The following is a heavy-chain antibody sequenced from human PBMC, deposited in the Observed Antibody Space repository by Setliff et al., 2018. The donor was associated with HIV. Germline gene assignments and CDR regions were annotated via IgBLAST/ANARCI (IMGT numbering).Heavy chain of an antibody. CDR1: GDSISSGSYY. CDR3: AKRTFGSGRLDP. J-gene: IGHJ5*02. Sequence: SETLSLTCSVSGDSISSGSYYWSWIRLPAGKGLEWIGQIHTTGSTNYNPSLKSRVTISMDTSKNQFSLNLNSVTATDTAVYYCAKRTFGSGRLDPWGPGTLVTVSS. V-gene: IGHV4-61*09. D-gene: IGHD3-16*01. CDR2: IHTTGST.